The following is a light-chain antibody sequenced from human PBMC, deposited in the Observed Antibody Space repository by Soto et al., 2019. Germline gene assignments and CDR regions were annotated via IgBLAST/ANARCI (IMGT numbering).Light chain of an antibody. Sequence: PGDRATLSCRASQSVSSYLAWYQQKPGQAPRLLIYDASNRATGIPARFSGSGSGTDFTLTISSLEPEDFAVYYCQQRSNWPPLYTFGQGTKLEIK. V-gene: IGKV3-11*01. CDR3: QQRSNWPPLYT. J-gene: IGKJ2*01. CDR2: DAS. CDR1: QSVSSY.